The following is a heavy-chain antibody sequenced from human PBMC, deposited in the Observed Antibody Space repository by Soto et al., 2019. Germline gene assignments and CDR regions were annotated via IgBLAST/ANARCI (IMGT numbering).Heavy chain of an antibody. Sequence: VGSLRLSCAASGFTFSSYCMSWVRQAPGKGLEWVANITQDGSEKYYVDSVKGRFTISRDNAKNSLYLQMNSLRAEDTAVYYCARSIWSAYQVGYWGQGTLVTVSS. D-gene: IGHD1-1*01. CDR1: GFTFSSYC. V-gene: IGHV3-7*03. CDR2: ITQDGSEK. J-gene: IGHJ4*02. CDR3: ARSIWSAYQVGY.